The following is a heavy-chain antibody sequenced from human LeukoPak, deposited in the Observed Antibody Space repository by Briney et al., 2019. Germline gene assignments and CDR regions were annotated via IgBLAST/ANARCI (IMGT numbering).Heavy chain of an antibody. CDR3: AAEIYGGNTDCCTFDF. V-gene: IGHV1-58*02. Sequence: SAKVSCKASGFTFSNSAIQWVRQARGQRLEWIGWIGVAGGNTNYAQTLQGRITITRDMSTSTAYMELTSLRSDDTAVYYCAAEIYGGNTDCCTFDFWGPGTPVTVSS. J-gene: IGHJ3*01. CDR1: GFTFSNSA. CDR2: IGVAGGNT. D-gene: IGHD4-23*01.